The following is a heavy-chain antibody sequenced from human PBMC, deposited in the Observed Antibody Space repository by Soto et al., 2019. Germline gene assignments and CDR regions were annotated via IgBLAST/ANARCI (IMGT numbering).Heavy chain of an antibody. CDR3: ATDPGVGYTVTTFSFDY. J-gene: IGHJ4*02. CDR1: GYTFTSYG. V-gene: IGHV1-18*01. D-gene: IGHD4-17*01. CDR2: ISAYNGNT. Sequence: QVQLVQSGAEVKKPGASVKVSCKASGYTFTSYGISWVRHAPGQGLEWMGWISAYNGNTNYAQKLQGRVTMTTDTSTSTAYMELRSLRSDDTAVYYCATDPGVGYTVTTFSFDYWGQGTLVTVSS.